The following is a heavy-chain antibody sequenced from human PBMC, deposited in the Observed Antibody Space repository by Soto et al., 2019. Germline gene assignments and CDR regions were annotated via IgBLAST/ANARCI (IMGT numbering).Heavy chain of an antibody. V-gene: IGHV3-7*01. CDR2: IKQDGSEK. J-gene: IGHJ2*01. D-gene: IGHD1-26*01. CDR3: ARRATTSAGHFDL. Sequence: GGSLRLSCAASGFTFSNYWMSWVRQAPGKGLEWVANIKQDGSEKNYKDSVKGRLTISRDNAKNSLSLQMSSLRAEDTAVYYCARRATTSAGHFDLWGRGTLVTVSS. CDR1: GFTFSNYW.